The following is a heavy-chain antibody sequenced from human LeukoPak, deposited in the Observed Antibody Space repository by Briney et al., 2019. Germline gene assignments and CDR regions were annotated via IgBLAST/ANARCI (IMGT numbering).Heavy chain of an antibody. Sequence: SETLSLTCTVSGGSISSYYWSWIRQPPGKGLEWIGYIYYSGSTNYNPSLKSRVTISVDTSKNQFSLKLSSVTAADTAAYYCARDGGYCSGGSCSVFDYWGQGTLVTVSS. V-gene: IGHV4-59*12. CDR1: GGSISSYY. D-gene: IGHD2-15*01. J-gene: IGHJ4*02. CDR2: IYYSGST. CDR3: ARDGGYCSGGSCSVFDY.